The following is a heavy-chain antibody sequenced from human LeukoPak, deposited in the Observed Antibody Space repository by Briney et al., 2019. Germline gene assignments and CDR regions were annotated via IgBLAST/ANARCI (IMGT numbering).Heavy chain of an antibody. CDR2: IIPIFGTA. Sequence: SAKVSCKASGGTFSSYAISWVRQAPGQGLEWMGGIIPIFGTANYAQKFQGRVTITADESTSTAYMELSSLRSEDTAVYYCARSLYYYDSSGYYLLVTYFDYWGQGTLVTVSS. CDR3: ARSLYYYDSSGYYLLVTYFDY. CDR1: GGTFSSYA. V-gene: IGHV1-69*13. J-gene: IGHJ4*02. D-gene: IGHD3-22*01.